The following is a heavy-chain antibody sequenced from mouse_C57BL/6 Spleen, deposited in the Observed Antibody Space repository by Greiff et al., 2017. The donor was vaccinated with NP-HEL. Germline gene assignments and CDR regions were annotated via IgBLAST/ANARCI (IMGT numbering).Heavy chain of an antibody. V-gene: IGHV1-20*01. J-gene: IGHJ2*01. CDR3: ARADQDY. Sequence: EVHLVESGPELVKPGDSVKISCKASGYSFTGYFMNWVMQSHGKSLEWIGRINPYNGDTFYNQKFKGKATLTVDKSSSTAHMELRSLTSEDSAVYYCARADQDYWGQGTTLTVSS. CDR1: GYSFTGYF. CDR2: INPYNGDT.